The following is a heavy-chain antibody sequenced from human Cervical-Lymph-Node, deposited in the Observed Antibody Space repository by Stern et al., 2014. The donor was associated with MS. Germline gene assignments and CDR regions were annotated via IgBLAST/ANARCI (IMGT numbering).Heavy chain of an antibody. D-gene: IGHD3-10*01. CDR2: INRDGTII. CDR3: TKDTYGPEDY. V-gene: IGHV3-74*03. CDR1: GFTFRNYW. Sequence: EVQLVESGGGLVQPGGSLRLSCVASGFTFRNYWMHWVRQGPGQGLVWVARINRDGTIITHADSVKGRFTISRDNAKNTLYLQMNSLRVEDTAVYYCTKDTYGPEDYWGQGTSVTVSS. J-gene: IGHJ4*02.